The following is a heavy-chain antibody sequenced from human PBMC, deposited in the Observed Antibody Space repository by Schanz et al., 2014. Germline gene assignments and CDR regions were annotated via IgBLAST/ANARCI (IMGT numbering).Heavy chain of an antibody. V-gene: IGHV1-69*02. CDR1: GGTFSSYT. CDR2: INPSGGST. CDR3: ATNSPFRMVRATNALDS. J-gene: IGHJ3*01. Sequence: QVQLVQSGAEVMKPGSSVKVSCKASGGTFSSYTINWVRQAPGQGLEWMGIINPSGGSTSYAQKFQGRVTMTEDTSTETAYMELSGLRSVGTDVYYGATNSPFRMVRATNALDSWGQGTMVTVSS. D-gene: IGHD3-10*01.